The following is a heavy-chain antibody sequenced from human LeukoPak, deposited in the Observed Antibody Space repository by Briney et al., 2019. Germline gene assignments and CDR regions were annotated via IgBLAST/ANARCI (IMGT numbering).Heavy chain of an antibody. J-gene: IGHJ3*02. CDR2: IYYSGST. D-gene: IGHD4-23*01. Sequence: SETLSLTCTVSGGSISSYYWSWIRQPPGKGLEWIGYIYYSGSTNYNPSLKSRVTISVDTSKNQFSLKLSSVTAADTAVYYCARESLGGNSYAFDIWGQGTMVTVSS. CDR3: ARESLGGNSYAFDI. CDR1: GGSISSYY. V-gene: IGHV4-59*12.